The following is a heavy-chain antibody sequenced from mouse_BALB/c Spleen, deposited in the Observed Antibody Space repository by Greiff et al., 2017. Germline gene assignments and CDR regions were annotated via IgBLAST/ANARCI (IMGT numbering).Heavy chain of an antibody. CDR2: ISSGGST. V-gene: IGHV5-6-5*01. CDR3: ARGGTTVVPYFDY. D-gene: IGHD1-1*01. J-gene: IGHJ2*01. CDR1: GFTFSSYA. Sequence: DVKLVESGGGLVKPGGSLKLSCAASGFTFSSYAMSWVRQTPEKRLEWVASISSGGSTYYPDSVKGRFTISRDNARNILYLQMSSLRSEDTAMYYCARGGTTVVPYFDYWGQGTTLTVSS.